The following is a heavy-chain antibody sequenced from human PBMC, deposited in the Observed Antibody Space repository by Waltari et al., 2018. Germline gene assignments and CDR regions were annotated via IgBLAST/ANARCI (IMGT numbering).Heavy chain of an antibody. J-gene: IGHJ6*02. D-gene: IGHD2-21*01. CDR1: GESFSGFY. Sequence: QVQLQQWGAGLLKPSDPLSLTCAVFGESFSGFYWTWIRQSPGKGLESIGEINHSGSTKYNPVLESRVTRSMDTPKNQFSLRLTSVTAADAGVYYCTRVKGISMIVEIRYGMDVWGQGTTVTVSS. CDR2: INHSGST. CDR3: TRVKGISMIVEIRYGMDV. V-gene: IGHV4-34*01.